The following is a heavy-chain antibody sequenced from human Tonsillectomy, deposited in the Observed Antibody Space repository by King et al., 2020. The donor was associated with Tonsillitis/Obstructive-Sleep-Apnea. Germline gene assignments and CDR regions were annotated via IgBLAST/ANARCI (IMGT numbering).Heavy chain of an antibody. CDR1: GFTFSSYA. CDR2: ISYDGNNK. CDR3: ARTPHAYPGGYYYYMDV. V-gene: IGHV3-30*04. J-gene: IGHJ6*03. Sequence: VQLVESGGGVVQPGRSLRLSCAASGFTFSSYAMHWVRQAPGKGLEWVALISYDGNNKYYADSVKGRFTISRDNYKKTLYLQMNSLRAEDTAVYYCARTPHAYPGGYYYYMDVWGKGTTVTVAS. D-gene: IGHD2-15*01.